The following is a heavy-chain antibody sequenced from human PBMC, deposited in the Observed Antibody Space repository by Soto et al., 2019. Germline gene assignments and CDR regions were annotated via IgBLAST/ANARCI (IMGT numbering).Heavy chain of an antibody. V-gene: IGHV3-72*01. CDR3: ARNMAYGGGYTFDY. CDR1: AFTLSDHF. J-gene: IGHJ4*02. D-gene: IGHD2-21*01. Sequence: EVQLVESGGGLVQPGGSLRLSCAVSAFTLSDHFIDWVRQAPGKGLEWVGRSRDKAQSHTTEYRASVKGRFTISRDDSRNALYVQMNSLKTEGTGVYYCARNMAYGGGYTFDYWGQGTLVTVSS. CDR2: SRDKAQSHTT.